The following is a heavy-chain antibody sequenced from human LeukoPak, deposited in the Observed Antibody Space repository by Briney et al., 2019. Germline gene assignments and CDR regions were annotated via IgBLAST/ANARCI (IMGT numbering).Heavy chain of an antibody. CDR1: GGSISSYY. D-gene: IGHD3-3*01. CDR2: IYTSGST. V-gene: IGHV4-4*07. CDR3: ARGITIFGVVIIGFDP. J-gene: IGHJ5*02. Sequence: SETLSLTCTVSGGSISSYYWSWIRQPAGKGLEWIGRIYTSGSTNYNPSLKSRVTMSVDTSKNQFSLKLSSVTAADTAVYYCARGITIFGVVIIGFDPWGQGTLVTVSS.